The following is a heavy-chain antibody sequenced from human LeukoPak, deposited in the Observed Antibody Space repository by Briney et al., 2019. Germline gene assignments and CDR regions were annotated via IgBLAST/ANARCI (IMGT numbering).Heavy chain of an antibody. D-gene: IGHD2-2*01. CDR1: GGTFSSYA. Sequence: SVKVSCKASGGTFSSYAISWVRQAPGQGLEWMGGIIPIFGTANYAQKVQGRVTITADEATSTAYMELSSLRSEDTAVYYCARRYCSSTSCGSVGAFDIWGQGTMVTVSS. J-gene: IGHJ3*02. CDR2: IIPIFGTA. V-gene: IGHV1-69*01. CDR3: ARRYCSSTSCGSVGAFDI.